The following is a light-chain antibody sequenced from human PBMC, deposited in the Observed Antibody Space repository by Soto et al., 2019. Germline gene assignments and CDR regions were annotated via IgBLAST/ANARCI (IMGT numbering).Light chain of an antibody. CDR2: DAS. V-gene: IGKV3-20*01. CDR1: ETIRGL. CDR3: QQYAGSRT. J-gene: IGKJ1*01. Sequence: EIVLTQSPATLSLSPGERATLSCRASETIRGLLAWYQQRPGQPPRLLIYDASRRATGIPDRFSGSGSGTDFSLTISRLEPEDFAVYYCQQYAGSRTFGQGTKVDIK.